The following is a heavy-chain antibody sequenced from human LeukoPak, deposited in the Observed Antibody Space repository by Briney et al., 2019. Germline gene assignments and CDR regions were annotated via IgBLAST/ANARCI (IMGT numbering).Heavy chain of an antibody. CDR2: INSDGSAT. CDR3: TRDHGLDV. J-gene: IGHJ6*02. Sequence: GSLRLSCAASGFTFSSYWMSWVRQAPGKGLMWVSQINSDGSATSCADPVKGRCTISRDNAKNMLYLEMNGLRVEDTAVYFCTRDHGLDVWGQGTTVTVSS. CDR1: GFTFSSYW. V-gene: IGHV3-74*01.